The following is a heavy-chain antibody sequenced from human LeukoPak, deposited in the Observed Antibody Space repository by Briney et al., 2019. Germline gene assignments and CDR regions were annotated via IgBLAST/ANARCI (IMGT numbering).Heavy chain of an antibody. CDR3: AKDSVWFGDLLN. J-gene: IGHJ4*02. D-gene: IGHD3-10*01. CDR2: IGTSVNAI. CDR1: GFSFSGFD. Sequence: PGGPLRLSCAASGFSFSGFDMNWVRQAPGKGLEWIAHIGTSVNAIYYADSVKGRFTISRDNARDSLSLQMDSLRVEDTAVYYCAKDSVWFGDLLNWGQGALVIVSS. V-gene: IGHV3-48*03.